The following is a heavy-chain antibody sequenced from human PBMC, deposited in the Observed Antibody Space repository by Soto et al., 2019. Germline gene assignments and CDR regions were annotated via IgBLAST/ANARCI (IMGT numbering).Heavy chain of an antibody. CDR2: IYTSGST. D-gene: IGHD2-15*01. V-gene: IGHV4-61*02. CDR1: GGSVSSGSYY. J-gene: IGHJ6*02. Sequence: SETLSLTCTVSGGSVSSGSYYWSWIRQPAGKGLEWIGRIYTSGSTNYNPSLKSRVTMSVDTSKNQFSLKLSSVTAADTAVYYCARDGKGVVGPDPYYYYGMDVWGQGTTVIVSS. CDR3: ARDGKGVVGPDPYYYYGMDV.